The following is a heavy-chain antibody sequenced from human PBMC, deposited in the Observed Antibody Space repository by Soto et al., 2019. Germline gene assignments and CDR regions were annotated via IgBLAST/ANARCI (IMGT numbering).Heavy chain of an antibody. CDR1: GFTFSNAW. J-gene: IGHJ4*02. V-gene: IGHV3-15*01. Sequence: EVQLVESGGGLVKPGGSLRLSCAASGFTFSNAWMSWVRQSPWKGLEWVGRIKSKTNGGTTDYAAHVKGRFTISRDDSKNTLYMQMNSLKTEDTAVYYCTTDIRTYFDYWGQGTLVTVYS. CDR2: IKSKTNGGTT. CDR3: TTDIRTYFDY.